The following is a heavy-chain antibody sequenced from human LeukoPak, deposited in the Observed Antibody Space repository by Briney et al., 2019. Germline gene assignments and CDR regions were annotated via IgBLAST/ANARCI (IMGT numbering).Heavy chain of an antibody. J-gene: IGHJ4*02. V-gene: IGHV1-69*05. Sequence: SVKVSCKASGGTFSSYAISWVRQAPGQGLEWMGGIIPIFGTANYAQKFQGRVTMTRDTSTSTVYMELSSLRSEDTAVYCCARGASVGAPHYWGQGTLVTVSS. D-gene: IGHD1-26*01. CDR2: IIPIFGTA. CDR3: ARGASVGAPHY. CDR1: GGTFSSYA.